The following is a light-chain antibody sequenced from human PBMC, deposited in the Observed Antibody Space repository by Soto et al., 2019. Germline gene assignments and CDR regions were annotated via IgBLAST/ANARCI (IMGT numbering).Light chain of an antibody. CDR1: TSNVGGYNY. V-gene: IGLV2-14*01. Sequence: QSALTQPASVSGSLGQSIPISSPGTTSNVGGYNYVSWFQQHPGKAPNLMIYDVYRRPSGVSYRFSGSKSGNTASLTISGLQAEDEADYYCSSYTTRSTVVFGGGTKVTVL. CDR2: DVY. CDR3: SSYTTRSTVV. J-gene: IGLJ2*01.